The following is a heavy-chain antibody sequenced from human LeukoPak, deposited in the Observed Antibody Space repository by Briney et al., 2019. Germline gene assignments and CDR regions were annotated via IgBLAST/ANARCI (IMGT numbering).Heavy chain of an antibody. CDR3: ARSQGYSYGSSY. Sequence: ASVKVSCKAPGGSFFRYAISWVRQAPGQGLEWMGGIVPILGTANYAQKFQGRVTITADDSTGTAYMELTSLRSADTAVYYCARSQGYSYGSSYWGQGTLVTVSS. CDR1: GGSFFRYA. D-gene: IGHD5-18*01. V-gene: IGHV1-69*13. J-gene: IGHJ4*02. CDR2: IVPILGTA.